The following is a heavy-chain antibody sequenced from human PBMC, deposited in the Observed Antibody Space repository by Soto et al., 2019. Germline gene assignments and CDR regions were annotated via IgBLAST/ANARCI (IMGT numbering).Heavy chain of an antibody. Sequence: QVQLVESGGGVVQPGRSLRLSCAASGFTFSSYGMHWVRQAPGKGLEWVAVIWYDGSNKYYADSVKGRFTISRDNSKNTLYLQMNSLSAEDTAVYYCARDPIEQQLVPYEPNYYYYYGMDVWGQGTTVTVSS. CDR2: IWYDGSNK. D-gene: IGHD6-13*01. CDR1: GFTFSSYG. J-gene: IGHJ6*02. V-gene: IGHV3-33*01. CDR3: ARDPIEQQLVPYEPNYYYYYGMDV.